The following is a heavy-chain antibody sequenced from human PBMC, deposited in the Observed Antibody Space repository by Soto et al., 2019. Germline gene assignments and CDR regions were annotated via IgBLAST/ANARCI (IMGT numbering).Heavy chain of an antibody. Sequence: QVQLQQWGAGLLKPSETLSLTCAVYGGSFSGYYWSWIRQPPGKGLEWIGEINHSGSTNYNPSLKSRVTISVDTSKNQFSLELSSVTAADPAVYYCARGRSGRIGVVNYYYYYYMDVWGKGTTVTVSS. D-gene: IGHD3-3*01. J-gene: IGHJ6*03. CDR2: INHSGST. CDR1: GGSFSGYY. V-gene: IGHV4-34*01. CDR3: ARGRSGRIGVVNYYYYYYMDV.